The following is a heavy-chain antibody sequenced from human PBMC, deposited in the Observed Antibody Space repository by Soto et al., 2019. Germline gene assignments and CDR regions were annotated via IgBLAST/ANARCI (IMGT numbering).Heavy chain of an antibody. J-gene: IGHJ4*02. V-gene: IGHV1-24*01. CDR3: AAGGTRWLRSPFDY. D-gene: IGHD1-1*01. CDR1: GHTLTELS. Sequence: QVQLLQSGAEVKKPGASVKVSCKVSGHTLTELSMHWVRQAPGRGLEGMGGFDPEDGETISAQKFQGRVTMTEDTSTDSTYMELTSLRSEDTAVYYCAAGGTRWLRSPFDYWGQGTLVTISS. CDR2: FDPEDGET.